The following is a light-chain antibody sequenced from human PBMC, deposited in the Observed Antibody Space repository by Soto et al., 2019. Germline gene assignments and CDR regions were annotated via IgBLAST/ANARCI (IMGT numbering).Light chain of an antibody. J-gene: IGKJ1*01. CDR1: RGVSSD. CDR2: GAS. V-gene: IGKV3-15*01. Sequence: EIVLTQSPGTLSLSPGERPTLSCRASRGVSSDYLAWYQQKPGQPPRLLVSGASTRATGVPARFSGSGSGTEFSLIISRLQSDDFAVYYCLQYRYWPLTFGQGTKVDIK. CDR3: LQYRYWPLT.